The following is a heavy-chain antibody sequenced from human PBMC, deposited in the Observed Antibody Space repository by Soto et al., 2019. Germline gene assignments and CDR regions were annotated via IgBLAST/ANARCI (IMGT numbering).Heavy chain of an antibody. D-gene: IGHD3-9*01. CDR1: GYTFTDYF. Sequence: QVQLVQSGTEVKKPGASVRVSCKASGYTFTDYFIHWVRLAPGQGLEWLGWINPKSGATYYAQNFQGWVTMTRDTSINTAYMELSRLTSDDTAVYYCARDSSGYVHYWGQGTLVTVSS. V-gene: IGHV1-2*04. CDR3: ARDSSGYVHY. CDR2: INPKSGAT. J-gene: IGHJ4*02.